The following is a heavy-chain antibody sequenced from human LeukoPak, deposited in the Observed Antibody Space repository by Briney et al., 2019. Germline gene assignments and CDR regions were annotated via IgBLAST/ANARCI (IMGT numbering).Heavy chain of an antibody. V-gene: IGHV3-15*01. CDR1: GFTFSNAW. D-gene: IGHD3-22*01. CDR3: TTDLYYYDSSGYYSAPDY. Sequence: GGSLRLSCAASGFTFSNAWMSWVRQAPGKGLEWVGRIKSKSDGWTTDYAAPVKGRFTISRDDSKNTLYLQMNSLKTEDTAVYYCTTDLYYYDSSGYYSAPDYWGQGTLVTVSS. CDR2: IKSKSDGWTT. J-gene: IGHJ4*02.